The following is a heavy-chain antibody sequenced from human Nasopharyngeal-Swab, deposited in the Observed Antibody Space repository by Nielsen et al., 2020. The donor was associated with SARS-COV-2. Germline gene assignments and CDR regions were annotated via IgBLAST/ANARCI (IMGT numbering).Heavy chain of an antibody. D-gene: IGHD3-22*01. J-gene: IGHJ4*02. V-gene: IGHV3-48*04. CDR3: ASAHRAYGDSGYYPLDY. Sequence: GESLKISCAASGFTFDDYAMHWVRQAPGRGLEWISYITSGSAIIYYADSVKGRFNISRDNARNLLYLQMNSLRAEDTAVYYCASAHRAYGDSGYYPLDYWGKGTLVTVSS. CDR2: ITSGSAII. CDR1: GFTFDDYA.